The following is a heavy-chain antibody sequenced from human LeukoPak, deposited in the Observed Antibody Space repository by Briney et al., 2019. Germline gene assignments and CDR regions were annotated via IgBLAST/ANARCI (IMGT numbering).Heavy chain of an antibody. V-gene: IGHV3-30*04. Sequence: GGSLRLSCAASGFTFSSYAMHWVRQAPGKGLEWVAVISYDGSNKYYADSVKGRFTISRDNSKNTLYLQMNGLRAEDTAVYYCARDPYCGGDCYFFDYWGQGTLVTVSS. D-gene: IGHD2-21*02. CDR2: ISYDGSNK. J-gene: IGHJ4*02. CDR1: GFTFSSYA. CDR3: ARDPYCGGDCYFFDY.